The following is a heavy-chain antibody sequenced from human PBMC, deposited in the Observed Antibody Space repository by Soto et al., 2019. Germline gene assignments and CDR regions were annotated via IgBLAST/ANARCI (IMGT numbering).Heavy chain of an antibody. Sequence: QITLNESGPTVVRPTETLTLTCRFSGFSLTTSVLGVGWIRQSPGKAPEWLALIYWDDDKRYSASLKSRLTITKDTSKNQVVLTVSDLDPTDTATYYCAHRVLRTVFGLVTTTAIYFDFWGQGTPVAVSS. V-gene: IGHV2-5*02. D-gene: IGHD3-3*01. CDR1: GFSLTTSVLG. CDR3: AHRVLRTVFGLVTTTAIYFDF. CDR2: IYWDDDK. J-gene: IGHJ4*02.